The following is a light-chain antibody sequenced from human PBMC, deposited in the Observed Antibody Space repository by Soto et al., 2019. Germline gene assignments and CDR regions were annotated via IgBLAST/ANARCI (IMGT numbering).Light chain of an antibody. CDR3: QQYSHLIT. CDR1: QSISSW. J-gene: IGKJ5*01. CDR2: DAS. V-gene: IGKV1-5*01. Sequence: DIQISHNPSTLSCSLGDRGATTCRASQSISSWLAWYQQKPGKAPKLLIYDASNLETGVPSRFSGSGSGTDFTFTISSLQPEDIATYYCQQYSHLITFGQGTRLEIK.